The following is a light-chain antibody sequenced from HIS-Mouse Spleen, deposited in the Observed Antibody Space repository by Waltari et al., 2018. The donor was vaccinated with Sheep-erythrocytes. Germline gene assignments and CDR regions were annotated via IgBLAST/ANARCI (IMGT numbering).Light chain of an antibody. Sequence: QSALTQPRSVSGSPGQSVTISCTGTSSDVGGYNYVFWYQQHPGKAPKLMIYDVSKRPSGVPDRFSGSKSGNMASLTISGLQAEYEADYYCCSYAGSYNHVFATGTKVTV. J-gene: IGLJ1*01. V-gene: IGLV2-11*01. CDR1: SSDVGGYNY. CDR2: DVS. CDR3: CSYAGSYNHV.